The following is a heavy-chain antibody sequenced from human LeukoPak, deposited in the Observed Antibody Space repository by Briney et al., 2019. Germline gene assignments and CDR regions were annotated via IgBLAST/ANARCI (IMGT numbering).Heavy chain of an antibody. J-gene: IGHJ4*02. CDR3: ARDRLGYCSGGSCYHFDY. CDR2: ISAYNGNT. CDR1: GYTFTGYY. Sequence: ASVKVSCKASGYTFTGYYMHWVRQAPGQGLEWMGWISAYNGNTNYAQKLQGRVTMTTDTSTSTAYMELRSLRSDDTAVYCCARDRLGYCSGGSCYHFDYWGQGTLVTVSS. D-gene: IGHD2-15*01. V-gene: IGHV1-18*04.